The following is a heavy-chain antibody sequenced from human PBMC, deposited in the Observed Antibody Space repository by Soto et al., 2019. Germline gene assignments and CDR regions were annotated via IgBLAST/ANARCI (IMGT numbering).Heavy chain of an antibody. J-gene: IGHJ5*01. V-gene: IGHV1-18*01. CDR3: ARDPGGARGFDF. D-gene: IGHD3-10*01. CDR2: MSPYNGHT. Sequence: QVQLMQSEPEMKKPGASVKVSCKASGYPFTVFGISWVRQAPGQGLEWMGWMSPYNGHTNYAQKLQGRVTMTPDTSTSTAYMELRSLRSDDTAVYYCARDPGGARGFDFWGQGTLVTVSS. CDR1: GYPFTVFG.